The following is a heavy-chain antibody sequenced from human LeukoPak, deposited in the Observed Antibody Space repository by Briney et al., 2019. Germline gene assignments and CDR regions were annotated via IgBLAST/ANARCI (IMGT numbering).Heavy chain of an antibody. CDR1: GFTFSSYA. D-gene: IGHD2-21*01. V-gene: IGHV3-30*02. Sequence: GGSLRPSCAASGFTFSSYAMHWVRQAPGKGLEWVAFIRYDGSNKYYADSVKGRFTISRDNSKNTLHLQMNSLRAEDTAVYYCAKVGGDCGGDCYRSGDYYFDYWGQGTLVTVSS. CDR2: IRYDGSNK. CDR3: AKVGGDCGGDCYRSGDYYFDY. J-gene: IGHJ4*02.